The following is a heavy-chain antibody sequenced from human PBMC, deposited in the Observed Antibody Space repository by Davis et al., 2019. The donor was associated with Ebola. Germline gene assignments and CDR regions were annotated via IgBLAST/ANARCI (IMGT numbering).Heavy chain of an antibody. V-gene: IGHV3-30*18. D-gene: IGHD3-10*02. Sequence: GGSLRLSCAASGFTFSNYAMHWVRQAPGKGLEWVALISYDGGNRYFADSVKGRFTISRDNSKNTLYLQMNSLRAEDTAVYYCAKMFGEVFPEALDIWGQGTMVTVSS. CDR2: ISYDGGNR. J-gene: IGHJ3*02. CDR1: GFTFSNYA. CDR3: AKMFGEVFPEALDI.